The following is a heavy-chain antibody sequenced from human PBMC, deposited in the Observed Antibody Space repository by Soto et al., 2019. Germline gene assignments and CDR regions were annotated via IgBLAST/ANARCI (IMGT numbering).Heavy chain of an antibody. CDR3: TRVRNSGYDQHSDY. D-gene: IGHD5-12*01. Sequence: GGSLRLSCGASGFTFRNYWMSWVRRAPGKGLEWVANIKQEGVEKYYVDSVKGRFTISRDNAKNSLYLQMSGLRAEDTAVYYCTRVRNSGYDQHSDYWGQGTLVTVSS. CDR2: IKQEGVEK. J-gene: IGHJ4*02. V-gene: IGHV3-7*03. CDR1: GFTFRNYW.